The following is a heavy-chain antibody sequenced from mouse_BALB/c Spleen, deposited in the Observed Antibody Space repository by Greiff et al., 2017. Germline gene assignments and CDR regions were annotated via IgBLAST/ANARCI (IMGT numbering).Heavy chain of an antibody. D-gene: IGHD1-1*01. V-gene: IGHV1-12*01. CDR1: GYTFTSYN. Sequence: QVQLQQPGAELVKPGASVKMSCKASGYTFTSYNMHWVKQTPGQGLEWIGAIYPGNGDTSYNQKFKGKATLTADKSSSTAYMQLSSLTSEDSAVYYCARDGSSYAFYAMDYWGQGTSVTVSS. CDR3: ARDGSSYAFYAMDY. J-gene: IGHJ4*01. CDR2: IYPGNGDT.